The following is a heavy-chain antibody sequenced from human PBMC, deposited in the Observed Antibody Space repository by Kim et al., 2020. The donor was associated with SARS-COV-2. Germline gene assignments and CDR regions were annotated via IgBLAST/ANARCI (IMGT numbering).Heavy chain of an antibody. D-gene: IGHD2-15*01. J-gene: IGHJ3*01. V-gene: IGHV3-21*01. Sequence: YYADSGKGRFTISRDNAKNSLYLQMNSLRAEDTAVYYCARDPEVVVAASGWGQGTMVTVSS. CDR3: ARDPEVVVAASG.